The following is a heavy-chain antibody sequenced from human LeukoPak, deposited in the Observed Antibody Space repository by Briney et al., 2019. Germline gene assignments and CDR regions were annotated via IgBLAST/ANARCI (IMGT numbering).Heavy chain of an antibody. CDR2: ISSSGSTI. CDR1: GFTFSSYE. Sequence: GGSLRLSCAASGFTFSSYEMNWVRQAPGKGLEWVSYISSSGSTIYYADSVKSRFTISRDNAKNSLYLQMNSLRAEDTAVYYCAELGITMIGGVWGKGTTVTISP. J-gene: IGHJ6*04. CDR3: AELGITMIGGV. D-gene: IGHD3-10*02. V-gene: IGHV3-48*03.